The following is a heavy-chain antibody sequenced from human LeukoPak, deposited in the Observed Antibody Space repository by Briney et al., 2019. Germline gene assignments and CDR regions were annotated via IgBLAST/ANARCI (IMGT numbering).Heavy chain of an antibody. CDR3: ARGYCSSTSCYAFDI. J-gene: IGHJ3*02. CDR2: IYNSGST. V-gene: IGHV4-61*02. D-gene: IGHD2-2*01. CDR1: GGSISSGSYY. Sequence: PSQTLSLTCTVSGGSISSGSYYWSWIRQPAGKGLEWIGRIYNSGSTNYNPSLKSRVTMSVDTSKNQFSLKLSSVTAADTAVYYCARGYCSSTSCYAFDIWGQGTMVTVSS.